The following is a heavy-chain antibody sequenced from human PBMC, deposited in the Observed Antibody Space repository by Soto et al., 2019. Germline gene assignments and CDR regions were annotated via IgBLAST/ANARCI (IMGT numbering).Heavy chain of an antibody. V-gene: IGHV1-69*06. Sequence: QVQLVQSGAEVKKPGSSVKVSCKASGGTFSSYAISWVRQAPGQGLEWMGGIIPIFGTANYGQKFQGRVTNTADKPTSTTYMELNSLRSEDPAVYYCATPEFSGSYSYYYYGMDVWGQGTTVTVSS. CDR3: ATPEFSGSYSYYYYGMDV. CDR1: GGTFSSYA. CDR2: IIPIFGTA. D-gene: IGHD1-26*01. J-gene: IGHJ6*02.